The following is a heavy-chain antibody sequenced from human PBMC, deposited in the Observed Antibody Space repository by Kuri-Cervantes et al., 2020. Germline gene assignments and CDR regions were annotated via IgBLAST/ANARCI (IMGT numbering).Heavy chain of an antibody. Sequence: SETLSLTCAVYGGSFSGYYWSWIRQPPGKGLEWIGEINHSGSTNYNPSLKSRVIISVDTSKNQFSLKLSSVTAADTAVYYCARVSYCSGGSCYHLSYAFDIWGQGTMVTVSS. CDR2: INHSGST. D-gene: IGHD2-15*01. J-gene: IGHJ3*02. V-gene: IGHV4-34*01. CDR1: GGSFSGYY. CDR3: ARVSYCSGGSCYHLSYAFDI.